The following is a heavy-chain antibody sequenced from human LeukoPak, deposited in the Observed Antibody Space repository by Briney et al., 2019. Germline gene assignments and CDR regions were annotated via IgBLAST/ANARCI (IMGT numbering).Heavy chain of an antibody. Sequence: GGSLRLPCAASGFTFSSYAMSWVRQAPGKGLEWVSAISGSGGSTYYADSVKGRFTIPRDNSKNTLYLQMNSLRAEDTAVYYCAKVHLGGSIDYWGQGTLVTVSS. J-gene: IGHJ4*02. V-gene: IGHV3-23*01. D-gene: IGHD5-12*01. CDR2: ISGSGGST. CDR1: GFTFSSYA. CDR3: AKVHLGGSIDY.